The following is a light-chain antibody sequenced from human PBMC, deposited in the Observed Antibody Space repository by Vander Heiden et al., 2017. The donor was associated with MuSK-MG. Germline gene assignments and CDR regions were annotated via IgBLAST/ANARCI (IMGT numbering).Light chain of an antibody. CDR2: SAS. V-gene: IGKV1-5*03. Sequence: DILMTQSPATLSPSVGDRVTIPCRARQPLGEWLAWYQQKPGKAPDRLIYSASSLEVVDKSSFSGSVDETEVNLTISSCQPEYCESYYCQQGQRDYPKFTFGQGTKLDIK. CDR3: QQGQRDYPKFT. J-gene: IGKJ2*01. CDR1: QPLGEW.